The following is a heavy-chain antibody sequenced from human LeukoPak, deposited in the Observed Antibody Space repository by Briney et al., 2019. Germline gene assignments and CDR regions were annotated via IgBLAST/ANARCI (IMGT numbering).Heavy chain of an antibody. J-gene: IGHJ4*02. CDR3: ARAMRGYSYILEH. CDR1: GFTVSSNY. D-gene: IGHD5-18*01. CDR2: IYSGGDT. V-gene: IGHV3-53*01. Sequence: GGSLRLSCAASGFTVSSNYMSWVRQAPGKGLEWVSVIYSGGDTFYADSVKGRFTISRDNSKNTLYLQMNSLRVEDTAVYYCARAMRGYSYILEHWGQGTLVTASS.